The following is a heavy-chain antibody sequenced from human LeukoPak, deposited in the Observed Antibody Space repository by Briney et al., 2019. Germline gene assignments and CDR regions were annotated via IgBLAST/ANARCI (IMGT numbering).Heavy chain of an antibody. CDR3: AREAWEGVGDYVSYFDY. CDR2: INPSGGST. J-gene: IGHJ4*02. Sequence: ASVKVSCKASGYTFTSYYIHWVRQAPGQGLEWMGIINPSGGSTSYAQKFQGRVTMTRDMSTSTVYMELSSLRSEDTAVYYCAREAWEGVGDYVSYFDYWGQGTLVTVSS. CDR1: GYTFTSYY. D-gene: IGHD4-17*01. V-gene: IGHV1-46*01.